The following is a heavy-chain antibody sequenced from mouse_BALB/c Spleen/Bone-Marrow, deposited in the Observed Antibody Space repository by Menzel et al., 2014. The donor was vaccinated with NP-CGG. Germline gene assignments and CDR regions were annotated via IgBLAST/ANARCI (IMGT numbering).Heavy chain of an antibody. CDR1: GFNIKDTN. D-gene: IGHD2-14*01. CDR2: IDPANGNT. J-gene: IGHJ3*01. CDR3: ARGYDEGFAY. V-gene: IGHV14-3*02. Sequence: PLPPSGAELVKPGASVKLSCTASGFNIKDTNMHWVKQRPEQGLEWIGRIDPANGNTKYDPKFQGKATITADTSSNTAYLQLSSLTSEDTAVYYCARGYDEGFAYWGQGTLVTVSA.